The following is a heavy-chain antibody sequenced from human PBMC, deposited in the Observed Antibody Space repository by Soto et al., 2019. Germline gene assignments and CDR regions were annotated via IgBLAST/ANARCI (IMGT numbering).Heavy chain of an antibody. J-gene: IGHJ4*02. D-gene: IGHD3-10*01. V-gene: IGHV3-23*01. CDR2: ITDTGGDA. CDR3: ARGSTDSYPGSRIFDF. Sequence: GGSLRLSCVASGLTFGSRAMSWVRQAPGEGLQWVSTITDTGGDAKYADSVRGRFVISRDNSKKILYLQMTSLTAEDSAMYFCARGSTDSYPGSRIFDFWGRGTLVTVS. CDR1: GLTFGSRA.